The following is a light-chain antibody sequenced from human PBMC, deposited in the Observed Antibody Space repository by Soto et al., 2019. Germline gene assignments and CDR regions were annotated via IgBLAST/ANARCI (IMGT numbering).Light chain of an antibody. CDR2: DAS. Sequence: DIQMTQSPSTLPASVGDSVTITCRASQSIRSLLAWYQQKPGKAPKVLIYDASSLESGVPSRLSGSGSGTEFTLTISSMKPDDFATYYCQQYNSYWTFGHGTKVDIK. CDR3: QQYNSYWT. V-gene: IGKV1-5*01. CDR1: QSIRSL. J-gene: IGKJ1*01.